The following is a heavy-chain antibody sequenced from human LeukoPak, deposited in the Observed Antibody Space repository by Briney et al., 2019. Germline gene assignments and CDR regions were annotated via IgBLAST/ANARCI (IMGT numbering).Heavy chain of an antibody. D-gene: IGHD1-7*01. CDR1: DDSIRNYY. J-gene: IGHJ5*02. CDR3: ARGELWFDP. CDR2: IYYTGST. V-gene: IGHV4-59*01. Sequence: PSETLSLTCSVSDDSIRNYYWNGVRQPPGKGLEWIGYIYYTGSTNYNPSLKSRVTMSVDTSKNQLSLKLASVTAADTAVYFCARGELWFDPWGQGTLVTVSS.